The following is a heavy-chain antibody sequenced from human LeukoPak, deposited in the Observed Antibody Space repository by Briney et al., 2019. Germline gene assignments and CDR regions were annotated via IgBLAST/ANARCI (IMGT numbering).Heavy chain of an antibody. D-gene: IGHD3-10*01. Sequence: SETLSLTCTVSGGSISSGEYYWSWIRQPPGKGLEWIGYIYYSGRIYYNPSLKSRVIISVDTSKDQFSLKLSSVTAADTAVYYCARDPVRSNWCDPWGQGTLVTVSS. CDR1: GGSISSGEYY. CDR3: ARDPVRSNWCDP. CDR2: IYYSGRI. J-gene: IGHJ5*02. V-gene: IGHV4-30-4*02.